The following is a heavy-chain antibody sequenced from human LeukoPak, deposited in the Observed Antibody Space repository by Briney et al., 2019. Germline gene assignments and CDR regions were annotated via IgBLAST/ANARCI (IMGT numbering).Heavy chain of an antibody. Sequence: SGGSLRLSCSASGFTFSSYGMHWVRQAPGKGLEWVAVISYDGSNRYYADSVKGRFTISRDNSKNTLYLQMNSLRAEDTAVYYCAKDLSIAAAFHTGPYFDYWGQGTLVTVSS. CDR3: AKDLSIAAAFHTGPYFDY. CDR2: ISYDGSNR. CDR1: GFTFSSYG. V-gene: IGHV3-30*18. J-gene: IGHJ4*02. D-gene: IGHD6-13*01.